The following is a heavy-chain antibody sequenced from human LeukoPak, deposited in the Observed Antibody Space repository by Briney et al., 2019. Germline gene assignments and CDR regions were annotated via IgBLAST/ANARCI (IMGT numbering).Heavy chain of an antibody. V-gene: IGHV3-30*18. CDR3: AKAEGDYGDYLYFQH. CDR2: ISYDGSNK. Sequence: GGSLRLSCAASGFTFSSYGMHWVRQAPGKGLEGVAVISYDGSNKYYADSVKGRFTISRDNSKNTLYLQMNSLRAEDTAVYYCAKAEGDYGDYLYFQHWGQGTLVTVSS. D-gene: IGHD4-17*01. J-gene: IGHJ1*01. CDR1: GFTFSSYG.